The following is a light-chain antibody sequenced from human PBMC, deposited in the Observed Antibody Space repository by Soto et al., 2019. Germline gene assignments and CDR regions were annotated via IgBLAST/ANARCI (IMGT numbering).Light chain of an antibody. V-gene: IGLV2-14*01. CDR1: SRDVGGYDY. J-gene: IGLJ1*01. CDR2: EVS. CDR3: SSYTSSSTRV. Sequence: QSALTQPASVSGSPGQSITISCTGTSRDVGGYDYVSWYQQHPGKVPRVMIYEVSNRPSGVSNRFSGSKSGNTASLTISGLQAEDEADYYCSSYTSSSTRVLGTGTKV.